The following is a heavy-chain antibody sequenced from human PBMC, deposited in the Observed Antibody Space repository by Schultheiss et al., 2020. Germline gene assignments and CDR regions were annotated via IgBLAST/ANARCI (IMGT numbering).Heavy chain of an antibody. Sequence: GGSLRLSCAASGFTFSSYGMHWVRQAPGKGLEWVAVISYDGSNKYYADSVKGRFTISRDNSKNTLYLQMNSLRAEDTAVYYCAKSYRGRSGGSSLGDVWGKGTTVTV. CDR2: ISYDGSNK. J-gene: IGHJ6*03. CDR3: AKSYRGRSGGSSLGDV. D-gene: IGHD2-15*01. CDR1: GFTFSSYG. V-gene: IGHV3-30*18.